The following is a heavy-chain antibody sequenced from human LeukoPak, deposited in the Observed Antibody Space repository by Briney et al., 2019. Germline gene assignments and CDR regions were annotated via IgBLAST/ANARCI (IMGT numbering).Heavy chain of an antibody. D-gene: IGHD2-2*01. Sequence: SETLSLTCAVSGYSIGRGYYWGWIRQPPGKGLEWIGNIYHSGSTYYNPSLKSRVTISVDTSKNQFSLKVRSVTAADTAVYYCARDPLGVVVPAATMEGWFDPWGQGTLVTVSS. CDR1: GYSIGRGYY. CDR3: ARDPLGVVVPAATMEGWFDP. J-gene: IGHJ5*02. CDR2: IYHSGST. V-gene: IGHV4-38-2*02.